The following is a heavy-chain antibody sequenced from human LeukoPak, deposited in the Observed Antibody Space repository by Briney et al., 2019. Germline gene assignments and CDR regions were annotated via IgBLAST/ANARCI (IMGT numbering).Heavy chain of an antibody. V-gene: IGHV1-3*01. Sequence: ASVKVSCKASGYTFTSYGISWVRQAPGQGLEWMGWINAGNGNTEYSQKFQGRVTITRDTSASTAYMELSSLRSEDTAVYYCARAAAYEDYYDSSRDYWGQGTLVTVSS. CDR3: ARAAAYEDYYDSSRDY. J-gene: IGHJ4*02. CDR1: GYTFTSYG. CDR2: INAGNGNT. D-gene: IGHD3-22*01.